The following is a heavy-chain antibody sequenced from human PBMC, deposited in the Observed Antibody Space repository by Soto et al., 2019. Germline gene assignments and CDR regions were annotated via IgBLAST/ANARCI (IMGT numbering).Heavy chain of an antibody. Sequence: ETLSLTCNVSGGSISSGDYYWGWVRQAPGEGLEWVSVITNSGTSSLHADSVKGRFTISRDNSKNTLYLQMNSLRAEDTAIYYCAKATGERYPGSRVFDFWGQGTRVTVSS. CDR3: AKATGERYPGSRVFDF. CDR1: GGSISSGDYY. CDR2: ITNSGTSS. V-gene: IGHV3-23*01. J-gene: IGHJ4*02. D-gene: IGHD3-10*01.